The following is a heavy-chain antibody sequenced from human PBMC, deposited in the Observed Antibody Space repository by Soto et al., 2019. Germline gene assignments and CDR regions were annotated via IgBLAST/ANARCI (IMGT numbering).Heavy chain of an antibody. CDR2: IIPIFGTA. D-gene: IGHD3-22*01. Sequence: ASVKVSCKASGGTFSSYAISWVRQAPGQGLEWMGGIIPIFGTANYAQKFQGRVTITADESTSTAYMELSSLRSEDTAVYYCARSASITMIVVAAASYYGMDVWGQGTTVTVSS. CDR1: GGTFSSYA. CDR3: ARSASITMIVVAAASYYGMDV. V-gene: IGHV1-69*13. J-gene: IGHJ6*02.